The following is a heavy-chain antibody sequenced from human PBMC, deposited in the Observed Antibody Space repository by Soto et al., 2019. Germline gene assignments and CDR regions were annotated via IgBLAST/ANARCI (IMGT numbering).Heavy chain of an antibody. CDR2: VSTNNADT. Sequence: ASVKVSCKTSGYHFTAYGLAWLRRAPGQRPEWMGWVSTNNADTNYAEKFQGRVTMTTDKSTTTTYMELRSLRSDDTAVYYCARELNTDSSAYYSFAYWGQGTLVTVSS. D-gene: IGHD3-22*01. J-gene: IGHJ4*02. CDR3: ARELNTDSSAYYSFAY. CDR1: GYHFTAYG. V-gene: IGHV1-18*01.